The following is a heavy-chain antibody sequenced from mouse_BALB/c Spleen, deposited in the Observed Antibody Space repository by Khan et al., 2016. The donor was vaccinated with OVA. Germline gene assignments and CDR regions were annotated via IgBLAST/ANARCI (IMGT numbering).Heavy chain of an antibody. CDR3: ASKSYGKGAY. CDR2: ISYDGSN. D-gene: IGHD2-1*01. J-gene: IGHJ3*01. CDR1: GYSITSGYY. V-gene: IGHV3-6*02. Sequence: EVQLQESGPSLVKPSQSLSLTCSVTGYSITSGYYWNWIRQFPGNRLEWMGYISYDGSNNYNPSLKNRISITRDTSKKQFFLKLNSVTAEATATYYCASKSYGKGAYWGQGTLVTVSA.